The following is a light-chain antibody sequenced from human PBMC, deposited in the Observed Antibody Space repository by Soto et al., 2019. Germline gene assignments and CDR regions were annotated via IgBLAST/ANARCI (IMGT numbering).Light chain of an antibody. CDR1: NSNIGAGYD. CDR2: TNN. Sequence: QSVLTQPPSVSGAPGQRVTISCTGSNSNIGAGYDVHWYLQLPGTAPKLLVYTNNNRPSGVPDRFSGSKSGTSASLAITGLQAEEEADYYCQSYDSRLSAYVFGTGTKVTV. J-gene: IGLJ1*01. V-gene: IGLV1-40*01. CDR3: QSYDSRLSAYV.